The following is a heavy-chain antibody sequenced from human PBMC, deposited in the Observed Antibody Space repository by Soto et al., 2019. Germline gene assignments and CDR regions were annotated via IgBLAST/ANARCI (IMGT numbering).Heavy chain of an antibody. V-gene: IGHV4-34*01. Sequence: QVQLQQWGAGLLKPSETLSLNCAVYGGSFSGYYWSWIRQPPGKGLEWIGEINHRGSINYNPSLKSRVTMSVDTSKNQFSLKLNSVTAADTTVFYSARGSRMRIPAASGRDYYYQGLDVWGQGTAVTVSS. CDR3: ARGSRMRIPAASGRDYYYQGLDV. CDR2: INHRGSI. D-gene: IGHD2-15*01. CDR1: GGSFSGYY. J-gene: IGHJ6*02.